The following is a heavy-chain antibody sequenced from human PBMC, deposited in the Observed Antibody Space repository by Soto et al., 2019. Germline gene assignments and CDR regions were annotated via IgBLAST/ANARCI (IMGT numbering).Heavy chain of an antibody. CDR2: MSGSGGST. V-gene: IGHV3-23*01. Sequence: GGSLRLSCAASGFTFSSYAMSWVRQAAGKGLEWVSAMSGSGGSTYYADSVKGRFTISRDNSKNTLYLQMNSLRAEDTAVYYCAKDRYSSGWYLDYWGQGTLVTVSS. J-gene: IGHJ4*02. CDR1: GFTFSSYA. CDR3: AKDRYSSGWYLDY. D-gene: IGHD6-19*01.